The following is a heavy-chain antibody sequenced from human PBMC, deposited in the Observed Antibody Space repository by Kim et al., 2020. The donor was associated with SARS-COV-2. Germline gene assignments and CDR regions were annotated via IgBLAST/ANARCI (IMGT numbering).Heavy chain of an antibody. J-gene: IGHJ4*02. D-gene: IGHD5-12*01. CDR3: ARRGYSGYDVIPGQIDY. Sequence: VKGRFTISRDNAKNSLYLQMNSLRAEDTAVYYCARRGYSGYDVIPGQIDYWGQGTLVTVSS. V-gene: IGHV3-21*01.